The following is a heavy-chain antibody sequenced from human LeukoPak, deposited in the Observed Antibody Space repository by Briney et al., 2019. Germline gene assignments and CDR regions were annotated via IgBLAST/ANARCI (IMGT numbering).Heavy chain of an antibody. V-gene: IGHV3-23*05. Sequence: RGSPRVSCAASAFTFTNYDMSWVRQAPGEGLEWVSSISTTGDPVNDADSVKGRFTISRDNAKNTLYLQMNSLRAEDTAVYFCAQHWNCWGEGSLVSVSS. J-gene: IGHJ1*01. CDR2: ISTTGDPV. CDR1: AFTFTNYD. D-gene: IGHD1-7*01. CDR3: AQHWNC.